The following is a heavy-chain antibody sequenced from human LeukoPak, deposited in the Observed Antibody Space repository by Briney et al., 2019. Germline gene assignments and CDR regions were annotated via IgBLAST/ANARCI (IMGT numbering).Heavy chain of an antibody. CDR1: GYNFSDYW. J-gene: IGHJ4*02. Sequence: GKSLKISCKDSGYNFSDYWIGWVRQMPGKGLEWMGIIYPDDSDTRYGPSFQGQVTISADKSISTAYLQWSSLEVSDTAMYYCARLALGSSGWFYWGQGTLVTVSS. V-gene: IGHV5-51*01. CDR2: IYPDDSDT. D-gene: IGHD6-19*01. CDR3: ARLALGSSGWFY.